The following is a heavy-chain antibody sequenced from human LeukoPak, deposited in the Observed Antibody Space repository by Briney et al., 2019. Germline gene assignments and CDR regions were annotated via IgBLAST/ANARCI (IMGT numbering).Heavy chain of an antibody. J-gene: IGHJ4*02. CDR3: VKDLSYESSGYVFDY. V-gene: IGHV3-43*01. CDR2: ISWDGTP. CDR1: GFTYEDYT. Sequence: GGSLRLSCAASGFTYEDYTMHRVRQAPGKTLEWVALISWDGTPYYTDSVKGRFTISRDNSKNSLYLQMDTLRSEDTAFYYCVKDLSYESSGYVFDYWGQGALVTVSS. D-gene: IGHD3-22*01.